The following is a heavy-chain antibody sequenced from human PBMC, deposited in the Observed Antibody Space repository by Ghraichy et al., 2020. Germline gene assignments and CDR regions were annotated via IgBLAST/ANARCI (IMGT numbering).Heavy chain of an antibody. CDR2: ISGGGGGT. CDR3: AKDTSKDTIFGVVIREDAFDL. Sequence: GGSLRLSCAASGFTFSNYSMSWVRQAPGNGLEWVSSISGGGGGTYYADSVNGRFTISRDNSKNTLSLQMNSLRAEDTAVYYCAKDTSKDTIFGVVIREDAFDLRGQGTMVPVSS. D-gene: IGHD3-3*01. J-gene: IGHJ3*01. CDR1: GFTFSNYS. V-gene: IGHV3-23*01.